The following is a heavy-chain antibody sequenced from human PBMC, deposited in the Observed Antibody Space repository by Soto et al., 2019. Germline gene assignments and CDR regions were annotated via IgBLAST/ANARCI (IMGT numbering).Heavy chain of an antibody. D-gene: IGHD6-6*01. CDR1: GYIFTNFY. V-gene: IGHV1-46*03. CDR2: INPNGGST. J-gene: IGHJ4*02. Sequence: QVQLVQPGAEVKKPGASVKFSCKASGYIFTNFYIHWVRQPPGHGLEWIGIINPNGGSTNYAQNFQGRVTMTRDTSTSTVYMDLSSLRSEDTAVYYCTRGLASGDYWGQGTLITVSS. CDR3: TRGLASGDY.